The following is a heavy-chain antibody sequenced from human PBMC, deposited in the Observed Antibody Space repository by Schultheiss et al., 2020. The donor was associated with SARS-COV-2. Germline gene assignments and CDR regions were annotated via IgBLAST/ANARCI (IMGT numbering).Heavy chain of an antibody. V-gene: IGHV4-31*03. CDR1: GGSINNGGYY. J-gene: IGHJ4*02. D-gene: IGHD4-17*01. CDR3: ASAPTVTTWGSDY. CDR2: IYYSGNT. Sequence: SQTLSLTCTVSGGSINNGGYYWSWIRQHPRKGLEWIGYIYYSGNTYFNPSLKSRVAISLDTSKNQFSLKVSSVTAADTAVYYCASAPTVTTWGSDYWGQGTLVTVSS.